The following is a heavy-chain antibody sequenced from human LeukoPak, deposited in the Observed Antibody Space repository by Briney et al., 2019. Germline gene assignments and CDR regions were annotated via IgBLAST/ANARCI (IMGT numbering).Heavy chain of an antibody. CDR1: GFTFSNYG. Sequence: GGSLRLSCVASGFTFSNYGMSWVRQAPGKGLEYVSSISINGDKTYYAESVKGRFTISRDNAKNSLYLQMSNLRAEDTAVYFCARGGGLDVWGQGATVTVSS. D-gene: IGHD3-16*01. CDR3: ARGGGLDV. CDR2: ISINGDKT. V-gene: IGHV3-64*04. J-gene: IGHJ6*02.